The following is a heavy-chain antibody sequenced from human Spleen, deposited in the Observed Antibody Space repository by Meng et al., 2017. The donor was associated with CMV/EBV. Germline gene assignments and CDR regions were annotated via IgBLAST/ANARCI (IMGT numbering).Heavy chain of an antibody. Sequence: SSRYYWGGIRQTPGKGLEWIGSIYYSGSTYYNPSLKSRVTISVDTYKNQFSLKLSSVTAADTAVYYCARDAAMEGGNSDYYYGMDVWDQGTTVTVSS. D-gene: IGHD6-13*01. CDR1: SSRYY. CDR3: ARDAAMEGGNSDYYYGMDV. V-gene: IGHV4-39*07. J-gene: IGHJ6*02. CDR2: IYYSGST.